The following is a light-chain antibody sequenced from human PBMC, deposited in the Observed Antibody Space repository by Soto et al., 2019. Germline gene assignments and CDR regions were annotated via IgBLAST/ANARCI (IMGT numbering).Light chain of an antibody. V-gene: IGKV1-6*01. CDR1: QSISNS. CDR3: LQDFNYPGT. CDR2: AAS. J-gene: IGKJ1*01. Sequence: IPMTQSPSSLSASVGDRVTITCRASQSISNSLNWFQQRPGKAPKLLTYAASGLQSGVPSRFSGSGSGTDFTLTISSLQPEDFATYYCLQDFNYPGTFGQGTKVDI.